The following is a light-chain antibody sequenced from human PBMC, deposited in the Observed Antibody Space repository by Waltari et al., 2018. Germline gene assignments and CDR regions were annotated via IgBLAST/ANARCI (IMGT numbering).Light chain of an antibody. CDR2: STS. J-gene: IGKJ1*01. CDR1: QFINFVY. Sequence: EMVLTQSPGTLSLSPGERATLSCKTSQFINFVYLAWYQQNPGQAPRLLIYSTSTRAAGVPDRFSGSGSGTDFTLTISRLEPEDFAVYYCQQYGNSPPWTFGQGTKVEVK. CDR3: QQYGNSPPWT. V-gene: IGKV3-20*01.